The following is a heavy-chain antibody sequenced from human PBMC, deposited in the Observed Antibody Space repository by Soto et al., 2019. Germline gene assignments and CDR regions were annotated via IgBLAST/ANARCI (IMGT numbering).Heavy chain of an antibody. CDR1: GGTFSSYA. J-gene: IGHJ6*02. V-gene: IGHV1-69*01. CDR3: ARSQGSSTSLEIYYYYHYGMDV. CDR2: IIPISDTT. D-gene: IGHD2-2*01. Sequence: QVQLVQSGAEVKKPGSSVKVSCKASGGTFSSYAISWVRQAPGQGLEWMGGIIPISDTTNYAQKFQGRVTITADESTSTAYMELSSLRSEDTAVDYCARSQGSSTSLEIYYYYHYGMDVWGQGTTVTVSS.